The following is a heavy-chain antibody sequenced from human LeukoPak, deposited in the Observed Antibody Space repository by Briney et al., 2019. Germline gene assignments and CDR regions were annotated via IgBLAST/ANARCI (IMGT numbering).Heavy chain of an antibody. J-gene: IGHJ6*02. Sequence: SETLSLTCTVSGGSISSGSYYWSWIRQPAGKGLEWIGRIYTSGSTNYNPSLKSRVTISVDTSKNQFSLKLSSVTAAGTAVYYCARGIGYCSGGSCYGNTAYYYYGMDVWGQGTTVTVSS. CDR3: ARGIGYCSGGSCYGNTAYYYYGMDV. V-gene: IGHV4-61*02. CDR1: GGSISSGSYY. D-gene: IGHD2-15*01. CDR2: IYTSGST.